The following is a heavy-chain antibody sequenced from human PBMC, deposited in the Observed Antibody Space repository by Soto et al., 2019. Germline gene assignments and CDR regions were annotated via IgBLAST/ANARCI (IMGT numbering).Heavy chain of an antibody. V-gene: IGHV1-18*01. CDR3: WREAGDYGFLLLL. CDR2: ISPYNGNT. J-gene: IGHJ2*01. D-gene: IGHD4-17*01. Sequence: QVQLVQSGAEVTEPGASVKVSCKTSGYTFTSHGVYWVRQAPGRGLEWVGWISPYNGNTNYEQRRQGRGTLTTDTSSGTAYLGLICLGPDAAGIQYLWREAGDYGFLLLLRCRGTPGTVSS. CDR1: GYTFTSHG.